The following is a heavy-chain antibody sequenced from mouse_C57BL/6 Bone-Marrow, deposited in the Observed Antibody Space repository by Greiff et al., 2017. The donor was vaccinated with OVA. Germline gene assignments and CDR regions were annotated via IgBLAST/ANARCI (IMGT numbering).Heavy chain of an antibody. CDR3: ARWVLRKYYFDY. CDR2: IHPNSGST. CDR1: GYTFTSYW. Sequence: QVHVKQPGAELVKPGASVKLSCKASGYTFTSYWMHWVKQRPGQGLEWIGMIHPNSGSTNYNEKFKSKATLTVDKSSSTAYMQLSSLTSEDSAVYYCARWVLRKYYFDYWGQGTTLTVSS. D-gene: IGHD1-1*01. J-gene: IGHJ2*01. V-gene: IGHV1-64*01.